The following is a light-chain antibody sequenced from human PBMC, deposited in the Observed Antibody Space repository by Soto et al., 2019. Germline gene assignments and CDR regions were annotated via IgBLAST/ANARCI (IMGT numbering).Light chain of an antibody. CDR3: YSYAGTSTWV. CDR1: NNDVGNCKL. Sequence: QSVLTQPASGSESPGQSITISCTGTNNDVGNCKLVSWFQHHLGKAPKLMIYEVTKRPSGVSNRFSASQSGNTASLTISGLQAEDEADYYCYSYAGTSTWVFGGGTKLPVL. J-gene: IGLJ3*02. CDR2: EVT. V-gene: IGLV2-23*02.